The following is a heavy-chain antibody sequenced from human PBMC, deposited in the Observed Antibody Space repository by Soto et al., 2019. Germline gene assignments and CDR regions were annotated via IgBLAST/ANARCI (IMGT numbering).Heavy chain of an antibody. J-gene: IGHJ3*02. CDR1: GGSIISGGYY. Sequence: SETLSLTCTVSGGSIISGGYYWSWIRQHPGKGLEWIGYIYYSGSTYYNRSLKSGVTMSVDTSKNQFSLKLSSVTAADTAVYYCARYCSGGSCYLGSDAFDIWGQGTMVTVSS. CDR3: ARYCSGGSCYLGSDAFDI. D-gene: IGHD2-15*01. CDR2: IYYSGST. V-gene: IGHV4-31*03.